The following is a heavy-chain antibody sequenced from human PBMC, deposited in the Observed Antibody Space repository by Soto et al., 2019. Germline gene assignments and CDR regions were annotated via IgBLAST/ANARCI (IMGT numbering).Heavy chain of an antibody. J-gene: IGHJ4*02. V-gene: IGHV1-8*01. CDR1: GYTFASYD. CDR3: ARLSFGQWLEGAVDY. Sequence: QVQLVQSGAEVKNPGASVKVSCKASGYTFASYDSNWVRQATGQGLEWMGWMNPNSGNTGYAQKFQGRVTMTRNTSISTAYMELSSLRSEDTAVYYCARLSFGQWLEGAVDYWGQGTLVTVSS. D-gene: IGHD6-19*01. CDR2: MNPNSGNT.